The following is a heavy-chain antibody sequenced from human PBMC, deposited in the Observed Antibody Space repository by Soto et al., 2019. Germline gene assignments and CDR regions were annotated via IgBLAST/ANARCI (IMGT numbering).Heavy chain of an antibody. J-gene: IGHJ3*02. CDR2: INPSGGST. D-gene: IGHD4-17*01. CDR1: GYTFTSYY. V-gene: IGHV1-46*03. Sequence: QVQLVQSGAEVKKPGASLKVSCKASGYTFTSYYMHWVRQAPGQGLEWMGIINPSGGSTSYAQKFQGRVTVTRDTSTSTVYMELSSLRSEDTAVYYCAGDHSEADGGAFDIWGQGTMVTVSS. CDR3: AGDHSEADGGAFDI.